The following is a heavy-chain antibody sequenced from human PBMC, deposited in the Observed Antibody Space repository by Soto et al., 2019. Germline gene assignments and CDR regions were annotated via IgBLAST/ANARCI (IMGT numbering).Heavy chain of an antibody. Sequence: QLQLQESGPGLVKPSETLSLTCTVSGDSITSSCSYWGWIRQPPGKRLEWIGSSYYNGSTYYNPSLKRRVNLSADTSKNHLSLKLTPMSAADTAMYYCASHGGTSGWYTRIYYYGMNVWGQGTTVTVSS. J-gene: IGHJ6*02. CDR1: GDSITSSCSY. CDR3: ASHGGTSGWYTRIYYYGMNV. V-gene: IGHV4-39*02. D-gene: IGHD6-19*01. CDR2: SYYNGST.